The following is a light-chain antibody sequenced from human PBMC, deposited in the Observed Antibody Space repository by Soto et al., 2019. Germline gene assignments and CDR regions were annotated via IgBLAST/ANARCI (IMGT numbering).Light chain of an antibody. CDR1: SSDVGAYHS. J-gene: IGLJ3*02. CDR3: SSFTDTGTVM. Sequence: QSALTQPASVSGSPGQSFTIPCTGSSSDVGAYHSVSWYQQHPGKAPKLIIFDVSNRPSGVSNRFSGFKSGNTASLTISGLQAEDEADYYCSSFTDTGTVMFGGGTKLTVL. V-gene: IGLV2-14*03. CDR2: DVS.